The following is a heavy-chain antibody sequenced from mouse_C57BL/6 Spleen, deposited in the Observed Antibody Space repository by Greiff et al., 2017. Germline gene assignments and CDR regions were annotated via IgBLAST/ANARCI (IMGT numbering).Heavy chain of an antibody. D-gene: IGHD1-1*01. V-gene: IGHV1-18*01. CDR2: INPNNGGT. CDR1: GYTFTDYN. CDR3: ARGITTAYYFDY. Sequence: VQLQQSGPELVKPGASVKIPCKASGYTFTDYNMDWVKQSHGKSLEWIGDINPNNGGTIYNQKFKGKATLTVDKSSSTAYMELRSLTSEDTAVYYCARGITTAYYFDYWGQGTTLTVAS. J-gene: IGHJ2*01.